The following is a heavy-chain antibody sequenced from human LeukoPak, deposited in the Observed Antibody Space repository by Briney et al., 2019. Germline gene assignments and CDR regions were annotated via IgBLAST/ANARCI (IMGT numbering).Heavy chain of an antibody. Sequence: GGSLRLSCAASGFTFSSFTMYWVRQAPGEGLRWVAGISGSGSTNYADSVRGRFTISRDNSKNTLYLQMNSLGADDTATYYCARNWNDDWGLFGDEYRGQGTLVTVSS. CDR1: GFTFSSFT. V-gene: IGHV3-23*01. J-gene: IGHJ4*02. CDR3: ARNWNDDWGLFGDEY. D-gene: IGHD1-1*01. CDR2: ISGSGST.